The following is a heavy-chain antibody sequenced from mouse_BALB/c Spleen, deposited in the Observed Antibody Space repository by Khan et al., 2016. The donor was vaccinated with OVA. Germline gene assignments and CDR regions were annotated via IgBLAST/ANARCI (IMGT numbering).Heavy chain of an antibody. J-gene: IGHJ3*01. CDR2: INPITGYT. Sequence: QVRLQQSGAELAKPGASVRMSCKASGYTFTTYWMHWVKQRPGQGLEWIGYINPITGYTEYNQRFKDKATLTADKSSSTAYMQLNSLTSEDSAVDYCARERSTMITWFAYWGQGTLVTVSA. V-gene: IGHV1-7*01. CDR3: ARERSTMITWFAY. CDR1: GYTFTTYW. D-gene: IGHD2-4*01.